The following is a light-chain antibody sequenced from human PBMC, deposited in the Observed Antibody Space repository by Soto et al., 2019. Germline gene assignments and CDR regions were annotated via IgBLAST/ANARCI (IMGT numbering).Light chain of an antibody. J-gene: IGKJ2*01. CDR1: QSVSSSS. V-gene: IGKV3-20*01. CDR2: DAS. Sequence: EIGLTQSPGTLSLSPGERATLSCRASQSVSSSSLAWYQQKPGQAPRLLLFDASSRATDIPDRFSGSGSGTDFTLTISRREPEDFAVYYCQQSATSPPKYTFGQGTKLEI. CDR3: QQSATSPPKYT.